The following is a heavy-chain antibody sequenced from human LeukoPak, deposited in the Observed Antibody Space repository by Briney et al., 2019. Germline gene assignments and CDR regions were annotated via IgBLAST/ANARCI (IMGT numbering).Heavy chain of an antibody. J-gene: IGHJ4*02. CDR1: GFTFSSYV. CDR2: TWYDGTNK. D-gene: IGHD6-13*01. V-gene: IGHV3-33*01. Sequence: GGSLRLSCAASGFTFSSYVMHWVRQAPGRGLEWVAVTWYDGTNKYFADSVRGRFSISRDNSKNTLYLQMNSLRAEDTAAYYCARGDRSSWFNFDYWGQGTLVTVSS. CDR3: ARGDRSSWFNFDY.